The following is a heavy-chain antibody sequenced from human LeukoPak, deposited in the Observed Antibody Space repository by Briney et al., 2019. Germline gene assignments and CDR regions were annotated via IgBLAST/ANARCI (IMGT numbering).Heavy chain of an antibody. V-gene: IGHV3-64*01. CDR3: ARVGSSAEYFQH. CDR1: GFTFSSYA. J-gene: IGHJ1*01. D-gene: IGHD3-16*01. Sequence: GGSLRLSCAASGFTFSSYAMHWVRQAPGKGLEYVSAISSNGGSTYYANSVKGRFTISRDNSKNTLYLQMGSLRAEDMAVYYCARVGSSAEYFQHWGQGTLVTVSS. CDR2: ISSNGGST.